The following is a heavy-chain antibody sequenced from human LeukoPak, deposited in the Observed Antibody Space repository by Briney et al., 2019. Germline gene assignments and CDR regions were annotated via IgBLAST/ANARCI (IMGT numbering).Heavy chain of an antibody. CDR3: ARGGSFFDY. J-gene: IGHJ4*02. V-gene: IGHV3-21*01. D-gene: IGHD1-26*01. CDR1: GFTLSSYT. CDR2: VSSSSTYI. Sequence: GGSLRLSCAASGFTLSSYTMNWVRQAPGKGLEWVSSVSSSSTYIDYADSVKGRFTISRDNAKNSLYLQMNSLRAEDTAVYYCARGGSFFDYWGQGTLVTVSS.